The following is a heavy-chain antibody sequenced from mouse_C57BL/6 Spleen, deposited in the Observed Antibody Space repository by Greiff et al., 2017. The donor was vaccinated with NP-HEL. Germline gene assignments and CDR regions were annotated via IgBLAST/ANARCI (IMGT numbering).Heavy chain of an antibody. CDR2: INPNYGTT. CDR3: ARKDYYGSGGEYYFDY. D-gene: IGHD1-1*01. V-gene: IGHV1-39*01. J-gene: IGHJ2*01. CDR1: GYSFTDYN. Sequence: EVHLVESGPELVKPGASVKISCKASGYSFTDYNMNWVKQSNGKSLEWIGVINPNYGTTSYNQKFKGKATLTVDQSSSTAYMQLNSLTSEDSAVYYCARKDYYGSGGEYYFDYWGQGTTLTVSS.